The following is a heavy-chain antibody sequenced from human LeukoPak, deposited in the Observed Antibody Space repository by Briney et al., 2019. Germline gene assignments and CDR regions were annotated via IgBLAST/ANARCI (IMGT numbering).Heavy chain of an antibody. Sequence: GGSLRLSCAASGFSFSAYWMSWVRQAPGKGLEWVANIKVDGTEKYYVDSVKGRFTISRDNAKNSLSLQMSGLRAEDTAVYYCARDWNGSGTAFDNWGQGTLVTVSS. CDR3: ARDWNGSGTAFDN. V-gene: IGHV3-7*05. CDR1: GFSFSAYW. D-gene: IGHD1-1*01. CDR2: IKVDGTEK. J-gene: IGHJ4*02.